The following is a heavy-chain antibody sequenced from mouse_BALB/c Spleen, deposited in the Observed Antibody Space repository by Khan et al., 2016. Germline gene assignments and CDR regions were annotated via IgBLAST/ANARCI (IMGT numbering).Heavy chain of an antibody. Sequence: VQLQQSGAELVRSGASVKLSCTSSDFNINDYYIHWVKQRPEQGLEGNGWIDPENGDNEFAPRFQGKATLTADTSSNTVYLQLRSLTSEDTAVYDGNAGYDGYDFVFTYCGQGTSFTLSS. D-gene: IGHD2-2*01. V-gene: IGHV14-4*02. CDR3: NAGYDGYDFVFTY. CDR2: IDPENGDN. J-gene: IGHJ4*01. CDR1: DFNINDYY.